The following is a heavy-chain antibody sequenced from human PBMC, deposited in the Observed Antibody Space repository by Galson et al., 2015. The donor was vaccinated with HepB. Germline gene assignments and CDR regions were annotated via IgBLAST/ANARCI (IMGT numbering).Heavy chain of an antibody. CDR1: GFTFTTYG. CDR2: VWHDGSNK. J-gene: IGHJ3*01. D-gene: IGHD3-22*01. V-gene: IGHV3-33*01. Sequence: SLRLSCAASGFTFTTYGIHGVRQAPGKGLEWVAVVWHDGSNKYYADSVKGRCTISRDNPKSTVYLQMNSLRDEDTAVYYCARDGPEGALGYSSGYNYVALDVWGQGTMVIVSS. CDR3: ARDGPEGALGYSSGYNYVALDV.